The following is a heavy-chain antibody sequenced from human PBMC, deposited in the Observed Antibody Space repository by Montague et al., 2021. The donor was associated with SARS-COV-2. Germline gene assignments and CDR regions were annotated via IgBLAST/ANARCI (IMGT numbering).Heavy chain of an antibody. CDR3: ARIRRVDDYVWGSYRYAPFDY. V-gene: IGHV2-70*01. CDR2: IDWDDDK. J-gene: IGHJ4*02. CDR1: GFSLSTSGMC. D-gene: IGHD3-16*02. Sequence: PALVNPTQTLTLTCTFSGFSLSTSGMCVSWIRQPPGKALEWLALIDWDDDKYYSTSLKTRLTISKDTSENQVVLTMTNMDPVDTATYYCARIRRVDDYVWGSYRYAPFDYWGQGTPVTVFS.